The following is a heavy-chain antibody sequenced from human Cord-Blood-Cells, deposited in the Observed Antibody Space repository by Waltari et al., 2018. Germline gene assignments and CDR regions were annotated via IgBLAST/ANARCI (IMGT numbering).Heavy chain of an antibody. D-gene: IGHD3-3*01. J-gene: IGHJ1*01. CDR2: IRYEGSNK. Sequence: QVQLVESGGGVVQPGGSLRLSCAASGFTFSSYGMHWVRQAPGKGLEWVAFIRYEGSNKYYAGSGKGRVTSARDKSKNTLYLQMNSLRAEDTAVYYCARPYYDFWSGYLEYFQHWGQGTLVTVSS. V-gene: IGHV3-30*02. CDR3: ARPYYDFWSGYLEYFQH. CDR1: GFTFSSYG.